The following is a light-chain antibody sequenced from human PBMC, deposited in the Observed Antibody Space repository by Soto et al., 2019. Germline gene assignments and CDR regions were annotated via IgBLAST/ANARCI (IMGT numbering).Light chain of an antibody. CDR2: LGS. J-gene: IGKJ1*01. V-gene: IGKV2-28*01. Sequence: DIVMTQSPLSLPVTPGEPSSISCRSSQRLLHSNGYNYLDWYLQKPGQSPQLLIYLGSNRASGVPDRFSGSGSGTDFTLTISSLESDDFAIYYCQQRYSWLRAFGPGTKVDIK. CDR1: QRLLHSNGYNY. CDR3: QQRYSWLRA.